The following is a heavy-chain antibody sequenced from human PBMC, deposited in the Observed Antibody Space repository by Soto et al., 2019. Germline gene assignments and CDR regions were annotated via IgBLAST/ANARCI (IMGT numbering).Heavy chain of an antibody. CDR2: ISYDGSNK. D-gene: IGHD2-8*01. Sequence: PGGSLRLSCAASGFTFSSYDMYWVRQAPGKGLEWVAIISYDGSNKYYADSVKGRFTISRDSSKNTLYLQMNSLRAEDTAVYYCAKDMRGVLMVYDGKNDFDYWGQGTLVTGSS. V-gene: IGHV3-30*18. J-gene: IGHJ4*02. CDR3: AKDMRGVLMVYDGKNDFDY. CDR1: GFTFSSYD.